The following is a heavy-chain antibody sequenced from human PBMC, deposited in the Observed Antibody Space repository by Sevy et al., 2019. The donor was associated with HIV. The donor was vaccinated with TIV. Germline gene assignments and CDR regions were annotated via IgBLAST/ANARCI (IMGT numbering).Heavy chain of an antibody. V-gene: IGHV3-64D*06. Sequence: GGSLRLSCSGSGFSFSNSAMNWVRQTPGKGLKYVSAISSDGVSTYYTDSVRGRFTISRDNSKNTLYLQMSSLRDEDTDVYYCVNDPDYKFRRGDYGMDVWGQGTTVTVSS. J-gene: IGHJ6*02. CDR1: GFSFSNSA. D-gene: IGHD3-3*01. CDR3: VNDPDYKFRRGDYGMDV. CDR2: ISSDGVST.